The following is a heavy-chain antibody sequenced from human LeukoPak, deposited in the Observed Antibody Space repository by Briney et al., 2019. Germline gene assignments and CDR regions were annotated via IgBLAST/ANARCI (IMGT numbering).Heavy chain of an antibody. CDR3: ARALYTSGWYPDYFDY. D-gene: IGHD6-19*01. CDR2: IKRDGNDK. CDR1: GFAFSNYW. Sequence: GGSLRLSCAASGFAFSNYWMSWVRQAAGKGLEWVANIKRDGNDKYYVDSVKGRFTISRDNAENSLYLEVNSLRAEDTAVYYSARALYTSGWYPDYFDYWGQGTLVTVSS. V-gene: IGHV3-7*01. J-gene: IGHJ4*02.